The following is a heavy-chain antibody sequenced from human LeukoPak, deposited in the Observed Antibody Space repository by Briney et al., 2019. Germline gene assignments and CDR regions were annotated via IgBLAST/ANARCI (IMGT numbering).Heavy chain of an antibody. Sequence: SETLSLTCTVSGGSISNGGYYWSWIGQHPGKGLEWIGYIYYSGSTYYNPSLKSRVTISVDTSKNQFSLKLSSVTAADTAVYYCARVPNFYGDPYYFDYWGQGTLVTVSS. CDR1: GGSISNGGYY. J-gene: IGHJ4*02. CDR3: ARVPNFYGDPYYFDY. D-gene: IGHD4-17*01. V-gene: IGHV4-31*03. CDR2: IYYSGST.